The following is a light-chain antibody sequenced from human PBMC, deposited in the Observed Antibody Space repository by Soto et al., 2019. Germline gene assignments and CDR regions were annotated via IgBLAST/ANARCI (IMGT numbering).Light chain of an antibody. CDR2: DAS. V-gene: IGKV3-11*01. Sequence: EIVLTQSPATLSLSPGERATLSCRASQSVGSGLVWYQQKPGQAPRLLIYDASNRATGIPARFSGSGSGTDFTLTISSLEPEDFAVYYCQQRSTWPSTFGQGTRLEIK. CDR1: QSVGSG. CDR3: QQRSTWPST. J-gene: IGKJ5*01.